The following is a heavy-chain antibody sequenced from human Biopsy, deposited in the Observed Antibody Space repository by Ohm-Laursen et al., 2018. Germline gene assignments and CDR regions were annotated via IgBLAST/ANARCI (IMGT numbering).Heavy chain of an antibody. V-gene: IGHV4-4*07. D-gene: IGHD3-10*01. J-gene: IGHJ4*02. CDR3: VRGGSGSFPFDY. CDR2: LFTSGTT. Sequence: SETLSLTCTVPGAFMNNYYWTWIRQPAGKGLEWIGRLFTSGTTNYSPSLNNRVTMSVDTSKNQFSLRLTSVTAADTAVYYCVRGGSGSFPFDYWGPGTLVTVSS. CDR1: GAFMNNYY.